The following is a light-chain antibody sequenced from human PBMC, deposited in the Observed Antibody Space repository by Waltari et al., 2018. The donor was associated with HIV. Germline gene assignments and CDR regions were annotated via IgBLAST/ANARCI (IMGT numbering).Light chain of an antibody. CDR2: EVT. J-gene: IGLJ2*01. CDR3: CSYTGAGVL. V-gene: IGLV2-23*02. CDR1: RRDVGAYHI. Sequence: QSITISCPGSRRDVGAYHIVSWYHQHPGKAPKLMIFEVTKPPSGVSDRFSGSRSGITASLTISGLQAEDEGNYYCCSYTGAGVLFGGGTKLTVL.